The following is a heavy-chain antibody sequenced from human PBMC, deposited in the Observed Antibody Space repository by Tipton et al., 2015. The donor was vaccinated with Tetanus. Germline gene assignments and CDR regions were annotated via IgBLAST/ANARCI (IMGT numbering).Heavy chain of an antibody. D-gene: IGHD6-6*01. CDR3: ARDQGGGRVVRLNWFDP. V-gene: IGHV4-31*03. J-gene: IGHJ5*02. CDR1: GASIKNSPYF. Sequence: TLSLTCSVSGASIKNSPYFWNWIRHSPGKGLEWIGYIYYSGSTYYNPSLKSRLPMSVDTSKNQFSLNLTSVTAADTAVYYCARDQGGGRVVRLNWFDPWGQGTLVTVSS. CDR2: IYYSGST.